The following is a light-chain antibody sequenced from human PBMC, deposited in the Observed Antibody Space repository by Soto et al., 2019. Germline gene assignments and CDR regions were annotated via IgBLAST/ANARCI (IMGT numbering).Light chain of an antibody. V-gene: IGKV3-20*01. CDR1: QSVSSTY. CDR2: GAS. J-gene: IGKJ2*01. Sequence: EIVLTQSPGTLSLSPGERATLSCRASQSVSSTYLAWYQQNPGQAPRLLIYGASSRATGIPDRFSGSGSGTDFTLTISRLQPEDFAAYFCQQYCSSSYTFGQGTKLEIK. CDR3: QQYCSSSYT.